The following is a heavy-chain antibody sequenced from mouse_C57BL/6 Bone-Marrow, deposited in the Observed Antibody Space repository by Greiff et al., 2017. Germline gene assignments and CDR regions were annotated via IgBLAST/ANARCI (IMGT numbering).Heavy chain of an antibody. CDR1: GFTFSDYG. CDR3: ARAHYGSSPHWYFDV. D-gene: IGHD1-1*01. J-gene: IGHJ1*03. V-gene: IGHV5-17*01. Sequence: DVQLVESGGGLVKPGGSLKLSCAASGFTFSDYGMHWVRQAPEKGLEWVAYISSGSSTIYYADTVKGRFTISRDNAKNTLFLQMTSLRSEDTAMYYCARAHYGSSPHWYFDVWGTGTTVTVSS. CDR2: ISSGSSTI.